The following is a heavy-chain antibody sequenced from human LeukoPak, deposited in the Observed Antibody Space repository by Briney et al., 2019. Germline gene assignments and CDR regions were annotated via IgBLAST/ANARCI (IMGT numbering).Heavy chain of an antibody. D-gene: IGHD3-10*01. CDR2: IYYSGST. Sequence: SETLSLTCTVSGGSISSSSYYWGWIRQPPGKGLEWIGSIYYSGSTYYNPSLKSRVTISVDTSKNQFSLKLSSVTAADTAVYYCAQGDYYGSGSPPGPYWGQGTLVTVSS. CDR3: AQGDYYGSGSPPGPY. V-gene: IGHV4-39*01. CDR1: GGSISSSSYY. J-gene: IGHJ4*02.